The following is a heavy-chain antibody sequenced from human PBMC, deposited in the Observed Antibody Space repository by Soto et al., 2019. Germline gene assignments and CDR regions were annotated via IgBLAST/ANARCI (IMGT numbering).Heavy chain of an antibody. D-gene: IGHD2-2*01. CDR1: GGTFGSYA. CDR3: AREAPYCTSATCPKFYDMDV. CDR2: IIPILNSP. Sequence: QVHLVQSGAEVKKPGSSVMVSCKAFGGTFGSYAITWVRRAPGQGLEWLGGIIPILNSPAYAQKFKARVVITADEVTNTAYMELNSLRFDDTAVYYCAREAPYCTSATCPKFYDMDVWGQGTTVTVAS. V-gene: IGHV1-69*01. J-gene: IGHJ6*02.